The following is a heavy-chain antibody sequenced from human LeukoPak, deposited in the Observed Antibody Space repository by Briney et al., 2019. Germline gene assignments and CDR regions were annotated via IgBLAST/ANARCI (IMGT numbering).Heavy chain of an antibody. CDR2: INQDGGEK. CDR3: ASGRKLGS. CDR1: GFTFSSYW. D-gene: IGHD3-16*01. V-gene: IGHV3-7*01. J-gene: IGHJ5*02. Sequence: GGSLRLSCAASGFTFSSYWMSWVRQAPGKGLEWVANINQDGGEKYYVDSVKGRFTISRDNAKNSLYLQMNSLRAADTALYYCASGRKLGSWGQGTLVTVSS.